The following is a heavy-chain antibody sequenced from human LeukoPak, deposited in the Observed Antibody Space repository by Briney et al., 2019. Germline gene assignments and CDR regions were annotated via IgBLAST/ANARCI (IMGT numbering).Heavy chain of an antibody. V-gene: IGHV1-18*01. J-gene: IGHJ4*02. CDR3: ARDLPRYCSSTSCLDPPFFDY. D-gene: IGHD2-2*01. CDR1: GYTFTSYG. Sequence: GSVKVSCKASGYTFTSYGISWVRQAPGQGLEWMGWISAYNGNTNYAQKLQGRVTMTTDTSTSTAYTELRSLRSDDTAVYYCARDLPRYCSSTSCLDPPFFDYWGQGTLVTVSS. CDR2: ISAYNGNT.